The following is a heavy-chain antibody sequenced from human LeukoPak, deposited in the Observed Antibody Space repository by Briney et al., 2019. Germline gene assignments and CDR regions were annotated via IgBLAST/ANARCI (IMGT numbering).Heavy chain of an antibody. V-gene: IGHV4-61*02. CDR3: ARGKDYYDSSGYSPSYDY. CDR2: IYTSGNT. D-gene: IGHD3-22*01. Sequence: SQTLSLTCTVSGGSISSGSYYWSWIRQPAGKGLEWIGRIYTSGNTNYNPSLKSRVTISVDTSKNQFSLKLSSVTAADTAVYYCARGKDYYDSSGYSPSYDYWGQGTLVTVSS. J-gene: IGHJ4*02. CDR1: GGSISSGSYY.